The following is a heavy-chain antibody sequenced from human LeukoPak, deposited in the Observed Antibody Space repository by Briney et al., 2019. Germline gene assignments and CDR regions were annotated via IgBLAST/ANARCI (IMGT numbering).Heavy chain of an antibody. D-gene: IGHD2-15*01. J-gene: IGHJ6*02. V-gene: IGHV1-46*01. CDR2: INPSGGST. CDR3: ATSGARARGLDGMDA. Sequence: ASVKVSCKASGYTFTSYYMHWVRQAPGQGLEWMGIINPSGGSTSYAQKFQGRVTMTRDTSTSTVYMELSSLRSEDTAVYYCATSGARARGLDGMDAWGQGTTVTVSS. CDR1: GYTFTSYY.